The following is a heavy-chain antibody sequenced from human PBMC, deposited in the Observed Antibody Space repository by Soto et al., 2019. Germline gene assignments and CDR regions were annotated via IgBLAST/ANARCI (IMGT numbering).Heavy chain of an antibody. V-gene: IGHV3-13*01. J-gene: IGHJ6*02. CDR3: ARDAGSYSSSSGGMDV. D-gene: IGHD6-6*01. Sequence: GGSLRLSCAASGFTFSSYDMHWVRQATGKGLEWVSAIGTAGDTYYPGSVKGRFTISRENAKNSLYLQMNSLRAEDTAVYYCARDAGSYSSSSGGMDVWGQGTTVTVSS. CDR2: IGTAGDT. CDR1: GFTFSSYD.